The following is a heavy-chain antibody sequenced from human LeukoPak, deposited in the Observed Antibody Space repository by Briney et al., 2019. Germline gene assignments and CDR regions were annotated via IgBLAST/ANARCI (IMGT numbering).Heavy chain of an antibody. CDR2: ISYDKSNK. V-gene: IGHV3-30*04. CDR1: GFIFTNYD. D-gene: IGHD3-22*01. Sequence: GRSLRLSCAASGFIFTNYDVHWVRQAPGKGLEWVALISYDKSNKYYADSVKGRFTISRDNSKNTLYLQMNSLRAEDTAVYYCAKEGTEEYYDSSGHDYWGQGTLVTVSS. CDR3: AKEGTEEYYDSSGHDY. J-gene: IGHJ4*02.